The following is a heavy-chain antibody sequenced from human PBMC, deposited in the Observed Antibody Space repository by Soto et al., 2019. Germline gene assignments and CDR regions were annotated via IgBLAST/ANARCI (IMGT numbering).Heavy chain of an antibody. Sequence: SETLSLSCTVSGSSISSADYYWSWIRQHPGKGLESIGYIYHSGSTYYNPSLKSRVTISVDRSKNQFSLKLTSVTAADTAVYYCGRISAHGDYAYWGQGTLVTVSS. CDR3: GRISAHGDYAY. CDR2: IYHSGST. D-gene: IGHD4-17*01. J-gene: IGHJ4*02. V-gene: IGHV4-30-4*02. CDR1: GSSISSADYY.